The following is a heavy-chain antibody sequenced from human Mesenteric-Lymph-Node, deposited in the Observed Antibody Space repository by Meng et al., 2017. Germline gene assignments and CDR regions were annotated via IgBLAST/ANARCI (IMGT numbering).Heavy chain of an antibody. CDR3: AKSVVWSSNWFDP. CDR2: IKSDGRNT. Sequence: GGSLRLSCAASGFTFSRNFMEWVRQAPGKGMVWVSRIKSDGRNTTYADSVEGRFTDSRDNGKNTLYLQMNSLRAEDTAVYYCAKSVVWSSNWFDPWGQGTLVTVSS. CDR1: GFTFSRNF. V-gene: IGHV3-74*01. J-gene: IGHJ5*02. D-gene: IGHD2-15*01.